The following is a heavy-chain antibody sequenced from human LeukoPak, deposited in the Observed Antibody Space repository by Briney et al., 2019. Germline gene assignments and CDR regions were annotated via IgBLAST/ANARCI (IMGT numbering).Heavy chain of an antibody. CDR3: ARGLGSGRYYYYYGLDV. J-gene: IGHJ6*02. Sequence: TSETLSLTFAVSGVSISSGDFSWRWIRQSPGKGLELIGYIYHSGSTYYSPSLKSRVTISVDTSKNQFSLKVKSVTAADTAVYYCARGLGSGRYYYYYGLDVWGQGTTVTVTS. CDR1: GVSISSGDFS. V-gene: IGHV4-30-4*01. D-gene: IGHD3-10*01. CDR2: IYHSGST.